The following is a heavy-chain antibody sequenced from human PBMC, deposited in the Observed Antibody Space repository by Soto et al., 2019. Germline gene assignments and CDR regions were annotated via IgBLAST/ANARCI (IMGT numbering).Heavy chain of an antibody. V-gene: IGHV3-33*01. J-gene: IGHJ4*02. CDR2: IWHDGSYK. CDR3: ARNYDSWGGYHDY. D-gene: IGHD3-3*01. CDR1: GFTFSSYG. Sequence: QVQLVELGGGVVQPGRSLRLSCAASGFTFSSYGMHWVRQAPGKGLEWVAVIWHDGSYKYYADSVKGRFTISRDNSKNTLSLQMSSLSPEDTAVYYCARNYDSWGGYHDYWGQGTLVIVSS.